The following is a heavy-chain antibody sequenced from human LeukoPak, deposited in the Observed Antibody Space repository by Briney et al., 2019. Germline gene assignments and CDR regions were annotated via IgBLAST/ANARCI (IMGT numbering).Heavy chain of an antibody. CDR2: ISNGGAHT. CDR1: GFTFRDFS. Sequence: NPGGSLRLSCVASGFTFRDFSMSWVRQAPGKGLEWVSVISNGGAHTYYADSVKGRFAISRDNSKNTSYLQMNSLRTEDTAIYYCAKDRLYFGNDFGDYWGQGTLATVSS. D-gene: IGHD3-9*01. CDR3: AKDRLYFGNDFGDY. J-gene: IGHJ4*02. V-gene: IGHV3-23*01.